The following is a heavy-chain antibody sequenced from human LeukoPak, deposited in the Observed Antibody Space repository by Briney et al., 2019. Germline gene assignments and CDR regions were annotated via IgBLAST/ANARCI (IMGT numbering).Heavy chain of an antibody. CDR2: ISYDGRNK. CDR1: GYTFTNYY. CDR3: ANLLRWEPC. J-gene: IGHJ4*02. V-gene: IGHV3-30*18. Sequence: SCKASGYTFTNYYMHGVRQAPGKGLEWVAVISYDGRNKYYADSVKGRFTISRDNSKKTLYLQMNSLRAEDTAVYYCANLLRWEPCWGQGNLVTVSS. D-gene: IGHD4-23*01.